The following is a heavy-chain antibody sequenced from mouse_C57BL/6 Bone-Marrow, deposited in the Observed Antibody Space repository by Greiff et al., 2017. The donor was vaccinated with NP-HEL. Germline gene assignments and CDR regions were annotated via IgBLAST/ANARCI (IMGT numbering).Heavy chain of an antibody. V-gene: IGHV1-82*01. CDR1: GYAFSSSW. CDR3: ARFYGDYDGYWYFDV. Sequence: VQLQESGPELVKPGASVKISCKASGYAFSSSWMNWVKQRPGKGLEWIGRIYPGDGDTNYNGKFKGKATLTADKSSSTAYMQLSSLTSEDSAVYFCARFYGDYDGYWYFDVWGTGTTVTVSS. D-gene: IGHD2-4*01. J-gene: IGHJ1*03. CDR2: IYPGDGDT.